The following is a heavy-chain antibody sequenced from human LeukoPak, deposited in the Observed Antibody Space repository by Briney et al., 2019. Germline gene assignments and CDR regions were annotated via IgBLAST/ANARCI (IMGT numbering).Heavy chain of an antibody. V-gene: IGHV1-3*01. J-gene: IGHJ4*02. CDR2: ISAGNGNT. CDR1: GYTFTSYA. CDR3: ARDSGSGNNDY. D-gene: IGHD1-26*01. Sequence: ASVQVSCMASGYTFTSYAFHWVRQAAGQRLEGMGWISAGNGNTKYSQNFQGRVTFISNTSATTAFMELSSLRSEDAAVYYCARDSGSGNNDYWGQGTLVTVSS.